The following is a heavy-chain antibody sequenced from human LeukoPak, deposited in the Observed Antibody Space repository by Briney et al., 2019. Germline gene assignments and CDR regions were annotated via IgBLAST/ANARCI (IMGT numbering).Heavy chain of an antibody. J-gene: IGHJ4*02. Sequence: PSETLPLTCTVSGGSISSYYWSWIRQPAGKGLEWIGRIYTSGSTNYNPSLKSRVTISVDTSKNQFSLKLSSVTAADTAVYYCARSQPTYSSSWRHYFDYWGQGTLVTVSS. CDR3: ARSQPTYSSSWRHYFDY. CDR1: GGSISSYY. CDR2: IYTSGST. V-gene: IGHV4-4*07. D-gene: IGHD6-13*01.